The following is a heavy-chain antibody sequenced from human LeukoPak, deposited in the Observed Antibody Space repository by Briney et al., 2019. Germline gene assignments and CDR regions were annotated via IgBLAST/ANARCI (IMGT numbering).Heavy chain of an antibody. CDR3: AREASYYYDSSGWDC. Sequence: SETLSLTCTVSGGSISSYYWSWIRQPPGKGLEWIGYIYYSGSTNYNPSLKSRVTISVDTSKNQFSLKLSSVTAADTAVYYCAREASYYYDSSGWDCWGQGTLVTVSS. CDR2: IYYSGST. CDR1: GGSISSYY. V-gene: IGHV4-59*12. D-gene: IGHD3-22*01. J-gene: IGHJ4*02.